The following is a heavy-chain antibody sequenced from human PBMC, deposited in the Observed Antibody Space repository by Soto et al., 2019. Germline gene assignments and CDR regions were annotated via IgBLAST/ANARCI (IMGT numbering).Heavy chain of an antibody. CDR2: MSYDGSDT. CDR3: TIVRAADSALDH. CDR1: GFIFSNSA. D-gene: IGHD3-10*02. Sequence: GGSLRLSCVGSGFIFSNSAMHWVRQTPGKGLEWVAFMSYDGSDTFYADSVKGRFTISRDNSKNTLFLHMSNLRAEDTAMYYCTIVRAADSALDHWGQGTLVTVSS. V-gene: IGHV3-30*15. J-gene: IGHJ4*02.